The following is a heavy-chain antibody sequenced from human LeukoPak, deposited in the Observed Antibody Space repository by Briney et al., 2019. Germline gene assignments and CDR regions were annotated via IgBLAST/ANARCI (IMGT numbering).Heavy chain of an antibody. CDR2: ISGSGGST. Sequence: LPGGSLRLSCSASGFTFSSDAMSWVRQAPGKGLEWVSAISGSGGSTYYADSVKGRFTISRDNSKNTLYLQMNSLRAEDTAVYYCAKVEVSYYYDSSGYWIAFDYWGQGTLVAVSS. CDR3: AKVEVSYYYDSSGYWIAFDY. CDR1: GFTFSSDA. D-gene: IGHD3-22*01. V-gene: IGHV3-23*01. J-gene: IGHJ4*02.